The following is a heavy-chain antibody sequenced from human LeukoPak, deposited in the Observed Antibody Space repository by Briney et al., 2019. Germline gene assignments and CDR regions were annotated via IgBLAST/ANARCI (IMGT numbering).Heavy chain of an antibody. V-gene: IGHV4-34*01. CDR3: ARRFRYCSSTSCCTGRLGHNWFDP. CDR1: GDSISGYY. Sequence: SETLSLTCTVSGDSISGYYWSWIRQPPGKGLEWIGEINHSGSTNYNPSLKSRATISVDTSKNQFSLKLSSVTAADTAVYYCARRFRYCSSTSCCTGRLGHNWFDPWGQGTLVTVSS. CDR2: INHSGST. D-gene: IGHD2-2*02. J-gene: IGHJ5*02.